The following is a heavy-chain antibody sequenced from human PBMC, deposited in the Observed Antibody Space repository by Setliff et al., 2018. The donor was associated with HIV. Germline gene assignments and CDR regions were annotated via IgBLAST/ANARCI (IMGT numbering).Heavy chain of an antibody. J-gene: IGHJ4*02. CDR2: INHSGST. CDR1: GGSFSGYY. CDR3: ARRPQWLGHYFDY. Sequence: SETLSLTCAVYGGSFSGYYWTWTRQPPGKGLEWIGEINHSGSTNYNPSLKSRVTISVDTSKNQFSLKLSSVTAADTAVYYCARRPQWLGHYFDYWGQGTLVTVSS. V-gene: IGHV4-34*01. D-gene: IGHD6-19*01.